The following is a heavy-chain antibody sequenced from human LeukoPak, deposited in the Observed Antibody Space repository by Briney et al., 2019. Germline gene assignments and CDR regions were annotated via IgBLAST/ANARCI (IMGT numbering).Heavy chain of an antibody. J-gene: IGHJ4*02. D-gene: IGHD7-27*01. Sequence: ASVKVSCKASGYTFTSYYMHWVRQAPGQGLEWMGIINPSGGSTSYAQRFQGRVTMTRDTSTSTVYMELSSLRSEDTAVYYCARDSPWGGFDYWGQGTLVTVSS. CDR1: GYTFTSYY. CDR2: INPSGGST. V-gene: IGHV1-46*01. CDR3: ARDSPWGGFDY.